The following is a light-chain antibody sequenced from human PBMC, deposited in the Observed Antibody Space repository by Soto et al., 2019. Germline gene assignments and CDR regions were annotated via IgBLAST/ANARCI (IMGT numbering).Light chain of an antibody. CDR1: NSNIGSNT. CDR3: AAWDDSLNGVL. CDR2: SNN. V-gene: IGLV1-44*01. J-gene: IGLJ2*01. Sequence: QSVLTQPPSASGTPGQRVTISCSGSNSNIGSNTVNWYQQLPGTAPKLLIYSNNQRPSGVPDRFSGSKSGTSASLAISGLQSEDEADYYCAAWDDSLNGVLFGGGTKLTVL.